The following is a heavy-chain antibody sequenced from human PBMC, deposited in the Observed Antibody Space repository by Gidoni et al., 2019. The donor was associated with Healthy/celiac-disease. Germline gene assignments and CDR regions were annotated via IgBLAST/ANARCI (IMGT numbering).Heavy chain of an antibody. J-gene: IGHJ2*01. CDR2: ISYDGSNK. D-gene: IGHD3-16*01. CDR3: AKQARLGGWNWYFDL. V-gene: IGHV3-30*18. Sequence: LEWVAVISYDGSNKYYADSGKGRFTISRDNSKNTLYLQMNSLRAEDTAVYYCAKQARLGGWNWYFDLWGRGTLVTVSS.